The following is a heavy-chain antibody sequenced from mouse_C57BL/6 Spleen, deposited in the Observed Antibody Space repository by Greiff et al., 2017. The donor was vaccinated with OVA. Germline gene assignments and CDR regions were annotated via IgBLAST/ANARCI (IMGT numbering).Heavy chain of an antibody. Sequence: EVQLVESGGGLVKPGGSLKLSCAASGFTFSDYGMHWVRQAPEKGLEWVAYISSGSSTIYYADTVKGRFTISRDNAKNTLFLQMTSVRAEDTAMYYCARAIADWYFDVWGTGTTVTVSS. J-gene: IGHJ1*03. CDR3: ARAIADWYFDV. V-gene: IGHV5-17*01. CDR2: ISSGSSTI. CDR1: GFTFSDYG.